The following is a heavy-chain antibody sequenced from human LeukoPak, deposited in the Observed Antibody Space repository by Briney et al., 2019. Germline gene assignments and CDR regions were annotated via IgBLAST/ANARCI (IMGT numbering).Heavy chain of an antibody. CDR1: GGSFSGYC. CDR2: INHSGST. V-gene: IGHV4-34*01. D-gene: IGHD3-10*01. Sequence: SETLSLTCAVYGGSFSGYCWSGIRQPPGKGLEWIGEINHSGSTNYNPSLKSRVTISVDTSKNQFSLKLSSVTAADTAVYYCARMHVLLWFRELLSGRYFDYWGQGTLVTVSS. J-gene: IGHJ4*02. CDR3: ARMHVLLWFRELLSGRYFDY.